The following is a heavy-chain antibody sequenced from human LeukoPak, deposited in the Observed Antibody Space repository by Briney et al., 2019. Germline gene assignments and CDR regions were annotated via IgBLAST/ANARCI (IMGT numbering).Heavy chain of an antibody. CDR3: AREVSGYSYTYYFDY. Sequence: SQENKWMGWISAYNGNTNYAQKLQGRVTMTTDTSTSTAYMELRSLRSDDTAVYYCAREVSGYSYTYYFDYWGQGTLVTVSS. CDR2: ISAYNGNT. J-gene: IGHJ4*02. V-gene: IGHV1-18*01. D-gene: IGHD5-18*01.